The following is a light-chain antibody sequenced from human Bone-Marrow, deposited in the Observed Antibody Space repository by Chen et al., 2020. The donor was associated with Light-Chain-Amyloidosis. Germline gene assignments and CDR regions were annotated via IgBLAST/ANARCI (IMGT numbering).Light chain of an antibody. J-gene: IGLJ3*02. Sequence: SYVLTQPSSVSVAPGQTATIACGGNNHGSTSVHWYQQTPGQAPLLVVYDDSDRPSGIPERLSGTNAANTATLTISRVEAGDEADYYCQVWDRSSDRPVFGGGTKLTVL. CDR2: DDS. V-gene: IGLV3-21*02. CDR3: QVWDRSSDRPV. CDR1: NHGSTS.